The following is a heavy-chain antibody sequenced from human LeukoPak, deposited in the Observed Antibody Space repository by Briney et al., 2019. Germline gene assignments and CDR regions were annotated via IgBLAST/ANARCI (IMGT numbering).Heavy chain of an antibody. CDR3: AKDVDPFGSGSYVEGFDY. Sequence: GRSLRLSCAASGFTFSSYAMHWVRQAPGKGLEWVAVISYDGSNKYYADSVKGRFTISRDNSKNTLNVRMNSLRAEDTAVYYCAKDVDPFGSGSYVEGFDYWGQGTLVTVSS. V-gene: IGHV3-30*01. CDR1: GFTFSSYA. CDR2: ISYDGSNK. J-gene: IGHJ4*02. D-gene: IGHD3-10*01.